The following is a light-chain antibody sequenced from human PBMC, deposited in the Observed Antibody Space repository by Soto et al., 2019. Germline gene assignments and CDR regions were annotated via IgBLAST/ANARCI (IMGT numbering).Light chain of an antibody. J-gene: IGKJ1*01. V-gene: IGKV1-39*01. CDR1: QSINKY. CDR3: QQYNSYS. Sequence: DIQMTQSPSSLSASVGDRVTITCRSSQSINKYLNWYQQKPGKAPKLLIYAASNLQGGVTSRFSGSGSGTDFTLTISCLQSDDFATYYCQQYNSYSFGQGTKVDIK. CDR2: AAS.